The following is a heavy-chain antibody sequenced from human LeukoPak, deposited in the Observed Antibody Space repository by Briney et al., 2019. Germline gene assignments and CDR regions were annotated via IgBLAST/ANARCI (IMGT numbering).Heavy chain of an antibody. V-gene: IGHV1-18*01. Sequence: ASVKVSCKASGYTFTSYGISWVRQAPGQGLEWMGWISAYNGNTNYAQKLQGRVTMTTDTSTSTAYMELRSLRSDDTAVYYCARDSESIMITLGGVSPFDYWGQGTLVTVSS. J-gene: IGHJ4*02. CDR1: GYTFTSYG. D-gene: IGHD3-16*01. CDR2: ISAYNGNT. CDR3: ARDSESIMITLGGVSPFDY.